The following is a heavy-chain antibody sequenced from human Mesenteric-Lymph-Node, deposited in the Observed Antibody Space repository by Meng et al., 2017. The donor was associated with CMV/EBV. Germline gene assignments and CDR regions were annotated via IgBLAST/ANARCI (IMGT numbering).Heavy chain of an antibody. CDR2: IYSGGST. CDR1: GFTVSSNY. V-gene: IGHV3-66*02. Sequence: GESLKISCAASGFTVSSNYMSWVRQAPGKGLEWVSVIYSGGSTYYADSVKGRFTISRDNSKNTLYLQMNSLRAEDTAVYYCARDLSPDYWGQGTLVTVSS. J-gene: IGHJ4*02. CDR3: ARDLSPDY.